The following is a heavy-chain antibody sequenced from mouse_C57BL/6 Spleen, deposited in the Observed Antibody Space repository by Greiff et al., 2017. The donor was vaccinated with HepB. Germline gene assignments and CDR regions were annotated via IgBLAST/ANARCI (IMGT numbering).Heavy chain of an antibody. J-gene: IGHJ4*01. CDR3: ARKGRLLGAMDY. CDR1: GYTFTSYW. Sequence: QVQLQQPGAELVRPGSSVKLSCKASGYTFTSYWMHWVKQRPIQGLEWIGNIDPSDSETHYNQKFKDKATLTVDKSSSTAYMQLSSLTSEDSAVYYCARKGRLLGAMDYWGQGTSVTVSS. D-gene: IGHD2-3*01. V-gene: IGHV1-52*01. CDR2: IDPSDSET.